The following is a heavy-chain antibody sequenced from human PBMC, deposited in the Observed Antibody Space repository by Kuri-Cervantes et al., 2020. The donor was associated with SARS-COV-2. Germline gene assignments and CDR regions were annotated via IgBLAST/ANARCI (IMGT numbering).Heavy chain of an antibody. Sequence: GESLKISCAASGFTVSSNYMSWVRQAPGKGLEWVSVIYSGGSTYYADSVKGRFTISRDNSKNTLYLQMNSLRAEDTAVYYCAKGGYSSSSRWFDPWGQGTLVTVSS. CDR2: IYSGGST. V-gene: IGHV3-53*01. CDR1: GFTVSSNY. J-gene: IGHJ5*02. CDR3: AKGGYSSSSRWFDP. D-gene: IGHD6-6*01.